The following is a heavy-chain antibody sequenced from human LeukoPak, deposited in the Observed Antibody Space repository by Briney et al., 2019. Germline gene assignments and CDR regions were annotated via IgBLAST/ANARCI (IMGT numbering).Heavy chain of an antibody. CDR2: IYYNGNT. CDR1: GGSINNYY. Sequence: SETLSLTCTVSGGSINNYYWSWIRRPPGKGLEWIGYIYYNGNTNYNPSLKSRVTISVDTSKNQFSLKLSSVTAADTALYYCARIYYGSGSPFDYWGQGTLVTVSS. D-gene: IGHD3-10*01. J-gene: IGHJ4*02. CDR3: ARIYYGSGSPFDY. V-gene: IGHV4-59*01.